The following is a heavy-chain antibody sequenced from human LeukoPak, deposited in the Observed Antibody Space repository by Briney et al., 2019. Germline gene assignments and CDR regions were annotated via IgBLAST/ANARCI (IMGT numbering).Heavy chain of an antibody. CDR3: AKDPVYGSGQSHPSDY. V-gene: IGHV1-2*02. J-gene: IGHJ4*02. CDR1: GYTFTGYY. Sequence: ASVKVSCKASGYTFTGYYMHWVRQAPGQGLEWMGWINPNSGGTNYAQKFQGRVTMTRDTSISTAYMELSGLRSDDTAVYYCAKDPVYGSGQSHPSDYWGQGTLVTVSS. CDR2: INPNSGGT. D-gene: IGHD3-3*01.